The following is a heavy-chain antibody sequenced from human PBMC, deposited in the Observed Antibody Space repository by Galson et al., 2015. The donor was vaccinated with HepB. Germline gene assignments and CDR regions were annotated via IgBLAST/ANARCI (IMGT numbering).Heavy chain of an antibody. Sequence: SLRLSCAASGFSFEEYGMSWVCQAPGKGLEWVSGINWNCGSTGYADSVKGRFTISRDNAKNSLYMQMNSLRVEDTALYYCAREIGYCSGGSCYADYWGQGTLVTVSS. V-gene: IGHV3-20*04. J-gene: IGHJ4*02. CDR2: INWNCGST. CDR3: AREIGYCSGGSCYADY. CDR1: GFSFEEYG. D-gene: IGHD2-15*01.